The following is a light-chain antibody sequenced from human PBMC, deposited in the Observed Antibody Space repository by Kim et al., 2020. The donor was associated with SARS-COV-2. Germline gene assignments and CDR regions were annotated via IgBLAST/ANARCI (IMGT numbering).Light chain of an antibody. CDR2: GKN. V-gene: IGLV3-19*01. J-gene: IGLJ2*01. CDR1: SLRSYY. Sequence: SSELTQDPAVSVALGQTVRITCQGDSLRSYYASWYQQKPGQAPVLVIYGKNNRPSGIPDRFSGSSSGNTASLTITGAQAEDEAYYYCNSRDSSGNHLDVVFGGGTQLTVL. CDR3: NSRDSSGNHLDVV.